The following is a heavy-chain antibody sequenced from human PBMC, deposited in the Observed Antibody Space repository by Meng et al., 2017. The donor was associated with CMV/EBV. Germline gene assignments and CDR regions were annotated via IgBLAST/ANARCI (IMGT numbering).Heavy chain of an antibody. CDR3: ARDPYYWDSGSYFDY. J-gene: IGHJ4*02. D-gene: IGHD1-26*01. V-gene: IGHV3-21*01. CDR2: ISSSSSYI. Sequence: GESLKISCAASGFTFSSYIMNWVRQAPGKGLEWVSSISSSSSYIYYADSVKGRFTISRDNAKNSLYLQMNSLRAEDTAVYYCARDPYYWDSGSYFDYWGQGTLVTVSS. CDR1: GFTFSSYI.